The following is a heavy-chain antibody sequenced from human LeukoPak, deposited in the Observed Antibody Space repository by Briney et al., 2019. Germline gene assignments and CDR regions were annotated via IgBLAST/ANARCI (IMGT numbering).Heavy chain of an antibody. J-gene: IGHJ4*02. V-gene: IGHV4-59*01. CDR3: ARGVRPELWFGEETYYFDY. Sequence: SETLSLTCTVSGDSFSSYYWSWIRHPPGKGLEWIGYFYYTGSTNYNPSLKSRVTISVDTSKNQFSLKLTSVTAADTAVYYCARGVRPELWFGEETYYFDYWGQGTLVTVSS. CDR2: FYYTGST. D-gene: IGHD3-10*01. CDR1: GDSFSSYY.